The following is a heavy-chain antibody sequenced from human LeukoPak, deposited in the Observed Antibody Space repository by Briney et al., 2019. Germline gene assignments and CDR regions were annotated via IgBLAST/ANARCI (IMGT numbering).Heavy chain of an antibody. D-gene: IGHD6-19*01. CDR2: INAGNGNT. CDR3: ARVSSGWYGPLMDY. V-gene: IGHV1-3*01. Sequence: ASVKVSCKASGYTFTSYAMHWVRQAPGQRLEWMGWINAGNGNTKYSQKFQGRVTITRDTSASTAYMELSSLRSEDTAVYYCARVSSGWYGPLMDYWGQGTLVTVSS. CDR1: GYTFTSYA. J-gene: IGHJ4*02.